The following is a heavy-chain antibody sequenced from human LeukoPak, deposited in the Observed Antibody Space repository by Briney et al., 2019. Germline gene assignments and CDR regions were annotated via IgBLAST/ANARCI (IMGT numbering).Heavy chain of an antibody. CDR3: ARDRYCSGGSCYFLDY. CDR2: ISAYNGNT. Sequence: EGSVKVSCKASGYTFTSYGISWVRQAPGQGLEWMGWISAYNGNTNYAQKLQGRVTMTTDTSTSTAYMELRSLRSDDTAVYYCARDRYCSGGSCYFLDYWGQGTLVTVSS. CDR1: GYTFTSYG. V-gene: IGHV1-18*04. J-gene: IGHJ4*02. D-gene: IGHD2-15*01.